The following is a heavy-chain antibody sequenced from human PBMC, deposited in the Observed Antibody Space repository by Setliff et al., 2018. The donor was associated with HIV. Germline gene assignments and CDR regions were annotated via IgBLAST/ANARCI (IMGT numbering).Heavy chain of an antibody. CDR2: FYTSGST. V-gene: IGHV4-4*09. J-gene: IGHJ4*02. Sequence: SETLSLTCTVSGGSFTTYYWSWLRQPPGKELEWCGYFYTSGSTNYNPSLKSRVTIAIDTSKNQFSLKLNAVTAADTAVYYCARRPPLTTGREYYFDFWGQGTLVTVSS. CDR1: GGSFTTYY. D-gene: IGHD1-1*01. CDR3: ARRPPLTTGREYYFDF.